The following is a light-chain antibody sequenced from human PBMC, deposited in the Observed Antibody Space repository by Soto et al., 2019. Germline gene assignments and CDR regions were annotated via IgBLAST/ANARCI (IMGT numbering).Light chain of an antibody. V-gene: IGLV2-8*01. Sequence: QSALTQPPFASGSPGQSVTISCTGTINDVGGYNYVSWYQQYPGEAPKLMIYEVVKRPSGVPDRFSGSKSGNTASLTVSGLQAEDEADYYCCSYAGHTNVLFGGGTKLTVL. CDR3: CSYAGHTNVL. CDR2: EVV. J-gene: IGLJ2*01. CDR1: INDVGGYNY.